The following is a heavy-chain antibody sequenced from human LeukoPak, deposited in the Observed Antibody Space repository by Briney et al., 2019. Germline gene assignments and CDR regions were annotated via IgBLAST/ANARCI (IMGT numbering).Heavy chain of an antibody. CDR3: ASRRGIAAAGTRIDY. CDR1: GGSISSSSYY. CDR2: IYYSGST. Sequence: SETLSLTCTVSGGSISSSSYYWGWIRQPPGKGLEWIGSIYYSGSTYYNPSLKSRVTISVDTSKNQFSLKLTSVTAADTAVYYCASRRGIAAAGTRIDYWGQGTLVTVSS. V-gene: IGHV4-39*01. J-gene: IGHJ4*02. D-gene: IGHD6-13*01.